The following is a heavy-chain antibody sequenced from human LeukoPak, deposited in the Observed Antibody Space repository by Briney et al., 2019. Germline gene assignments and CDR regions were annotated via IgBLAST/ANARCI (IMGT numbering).Heavy chain of an antibody. J-gene: IGHJ4*02. CDR3: ARGPSGYHNT. CDR1: GFTFSSYG. V-gene: IGHV3-30*02. D-gene: IGHD5-12*01. CDR2: IRYDGNNK. Sequence: EPGGSLRLSCAASGFTFSSYGMHWVRQAPGKGLEWVAFIRYDGNNKNYADSVKGRFTISRDNSKNTLYLQMNSLRAEDTAVYYCARGPSGYHNTGGQGTLVTVSS.